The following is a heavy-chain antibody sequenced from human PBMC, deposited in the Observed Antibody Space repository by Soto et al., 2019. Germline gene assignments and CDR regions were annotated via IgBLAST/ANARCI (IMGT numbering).Heavy chain of an antibody. Sequence: QVQLVQSGAEVKKPGSSVKVSCKASGGTFSSYAISLVRQAPGQGLEWLGGIIPIFGTANYSQKFQGRGTITADESTRTAYMELSSLRSEDTAVYYGERAMATINPPYWYFDLCGRGTLVTDSS. CDR2: IIPIFGTA. CDR3: ERAMATINPPYWYFDL. D-gene: IGHD5-12*01. V-gene: IGHV1-69*01. CDR1: GGTFSSYA. J-gene: IGHJ2*01.